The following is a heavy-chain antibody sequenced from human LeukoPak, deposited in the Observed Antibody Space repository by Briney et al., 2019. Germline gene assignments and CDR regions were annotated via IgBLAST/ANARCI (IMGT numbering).Heavy chain of an antibody. CDR3: ARASGYYYDSFDY. Sequence: GGSLRLSCAASGFTFSSYWMHWVRQAPGKGLVWVSRISSDASSTSYADSVKGRFTISRDNAENTLFLQMNSLTADGTAVYYCARASGYYYDSFDYWGQGTLVTISS. CDR1: GFTFSSYW. CDR2: ISSDASST. V-gene: IGHV3-74*01. J-gene: IGHJ4*02. D-gene: IGHD3-22*01.